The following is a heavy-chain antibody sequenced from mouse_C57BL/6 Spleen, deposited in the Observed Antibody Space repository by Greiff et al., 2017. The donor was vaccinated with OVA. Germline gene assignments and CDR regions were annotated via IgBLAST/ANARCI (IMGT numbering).Heavy chain of an antibody. CDR1: GYTFTSYW. CDR3: ARDDYYGSSHRRDWYFDV. J-gene: IGHJ1*03. Sequence: VQLQQPGAELVKPGASVKLSCKASGYTFTSYWMHWVKQRPGQGLEWIGMIHPNSGSTNYNEKFKSKATLTVDKSSSTAYMQLSSLTSEDSAVYYGARDDYYGSSHRRDWYFDVWGTGTTVTVSS. V-gene: IGHV1-64*01. CDR2: IHPNSGST. D-gene: IGHD1-1*01.